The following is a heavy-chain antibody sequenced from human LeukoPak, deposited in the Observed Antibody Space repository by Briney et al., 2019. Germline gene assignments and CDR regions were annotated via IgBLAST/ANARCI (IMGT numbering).Heavy chain of an antibody. CDR2: TYYRSKWYN. V-gene: IGHV6-1*01. CDR1: GDSVSSNSAA. Sequence: LSQTLSLTCAISGDSVSSNSAAWNWIRQSPSRGLEWLGRTYYRSKWYNDYAVSVKSRITINPDTSKNQFSLQLNSVTPEDTAVYYCARDIMVRGPPSYYFDYWGQGTLVTVSS. CDR3: ARDIMVRGPPSYYFDY. J-gene: IGHJ4*02. D-gene: IGHD3-10*01.